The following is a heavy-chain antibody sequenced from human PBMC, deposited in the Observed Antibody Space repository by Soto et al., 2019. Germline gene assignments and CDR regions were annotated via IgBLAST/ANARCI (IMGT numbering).Heavy chain of an antibody. D-gene: IGHD1-26*01. V-gene: IGHV4-59*08. CDR3: VRQGIGALHGLVDV. Sequence: QVQLQASGPGLVKPSDTLSLTCTVSGDSIGTYNWGWIRQPPGKRLGWIGYIYSNGGTSYNPALKRPVTISADTATTQFSLRLSSVTAADTAVYYCVRQGIGALHGLVDVWGQGTTVTVSS. CDR2: IYSNGGT. CDR1: GDSIGTYN. J-gene: IGHJ6*02.